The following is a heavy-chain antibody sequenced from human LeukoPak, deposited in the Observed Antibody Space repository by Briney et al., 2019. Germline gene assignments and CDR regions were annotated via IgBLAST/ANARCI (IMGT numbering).Heavy chain of an antibody. V-gene: IGHV3-23*01. CDR2: ISGSGDST. CDR1: GFTFSSYA. Sequence: GGSLRLSCAASGFTFSSYAMSWVRQAPRKGLEWVSGISGSGDSTDYADSVKGRFTISRDNSKNTLYLQMNSLRAEDTAVYYCAKDHFVTTVIDYWGQGTLVTVSS. D-gene: IGHD4-11*01. J-gene: IGHJ4*02. CDR3: AKDHFVTTVIDY.